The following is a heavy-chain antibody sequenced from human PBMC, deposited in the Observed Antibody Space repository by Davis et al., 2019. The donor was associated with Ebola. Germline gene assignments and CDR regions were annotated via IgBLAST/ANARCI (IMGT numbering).Heavy chain of an antibody. CDR2: IKQDGSEK. CDR3: ARDKYSSSPIFDY. CDR1: GFTFSNYW. D-gene: IGHD6-6*01. V-gene: IGHV3-7*01. J-gene: IGHJ4*02. Sequence: GESLKISCAASGFTFSNYWMSWVRLAPGKRLEWVAKIKQDGSEKNYVDSVKGRFTISRDNPKNSLYLQMTSLRAEDTAVYYCARDKYSSSPIFDYWGQGTVVTVSS.